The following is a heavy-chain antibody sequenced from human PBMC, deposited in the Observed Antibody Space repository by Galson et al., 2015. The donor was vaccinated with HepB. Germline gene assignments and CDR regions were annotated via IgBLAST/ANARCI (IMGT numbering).Heavy chain of an antibody. V-gene: IGHV3-9*01. CDR2: ISWNSGSI. CDR3: AKGYDYIWGSYRSPEYYFDY. D-gene: IGHD3-16*02. J-gene: IGHJ4*02. CDR1: GFTFDDYA. Sequence: SLRLSCAASGFTFDDYAMHWVRQAPGKGLEWVSGISWNSGSIGYADSVKGRFTISRDNAKNSLYLQMNSLRAEDTALYYCAKGYDYIWGSYRSPEYYFDYWGQGTLVTVSS.